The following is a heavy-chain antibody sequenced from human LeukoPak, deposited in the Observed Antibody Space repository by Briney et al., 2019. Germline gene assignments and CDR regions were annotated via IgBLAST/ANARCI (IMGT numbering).Heavy chain of an antibody. CDR1: GFTFSDYY. CDR3: AKGSVETGLGKFFDN. D-gene: IGHD7-27*01. CDR2: ISTTSSYT. V-gene: IGHV3-11*05. J-gene: IGHJ4*02. Sequence: GGSLRLSCAASGFTFSDYYMSWIRQAPGKGLEWVSYISTTSSYTDYADSVRGRFTISRDNAKNLLYLQMNSLRPEDTAVYYCAKGSVETGLGKFFDNWGQGTLVTVSS.